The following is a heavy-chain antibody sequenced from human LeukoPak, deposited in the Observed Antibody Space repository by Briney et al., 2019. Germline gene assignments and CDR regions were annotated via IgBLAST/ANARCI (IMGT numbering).Heavy chain of an antibody. D-gene: IGHD3-22*01. V-gene: IGHV4-34*01. J-gene: IGHJ4*02. Sequence: SETLSLTCAVYGGSFSAYYWSWIRQPPREGLEWIGEISHSGSTNYNPSLKSRVTISVDTSKNQFSLKLSSVTAADTAVYYCARATSITVIVVAKYYFDYWGQGALVTVSS. CDR1: GGSFSAYY. CDR2: ISHSGST. CDR3: ARATSITVIVVAKYYFDY.